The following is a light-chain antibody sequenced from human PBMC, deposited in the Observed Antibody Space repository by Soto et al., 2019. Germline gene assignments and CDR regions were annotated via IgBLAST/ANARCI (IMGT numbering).Light chain of an antibody. CDR2: AAS. CDR1: QSISSY. CDR3: QQRNNSPLT. V-gene: IGKV1-39*01. Sequence: KLTQSPASLSASVGDRFTITCRASQSISSYLTWYQQKPGKAPKLLIYAASTLHSGVPSRFSGSGSGTDFTLTISSLQPEDFAAYYCQQRNNSPLTFGEGTRLEIK. J-gene: IGKJ5*01.